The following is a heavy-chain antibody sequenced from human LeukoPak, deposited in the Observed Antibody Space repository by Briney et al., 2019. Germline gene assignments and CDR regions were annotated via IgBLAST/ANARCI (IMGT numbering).Heavy chain of an antibody. D-gene: IGHD3-9*01. V-gene: IGHV6-1*01. CDR2: TYYRSKWYN. CDR1: GDSVSSNSAA. Sequence: SQTLSLTCAISGDSVSSNSAAWNWIRQSPSRGLEWLGRTYYRSKWYNDYAVSVKSRITINPDTSKNQFSLQLNSVTPEDTAVYYCAKDPYFGWLGSGGGTFDHWGQGTPVTVSS. CDR3: AKDPYFGWLGSGGGTFDH. J-gene: IGHJ4*02.